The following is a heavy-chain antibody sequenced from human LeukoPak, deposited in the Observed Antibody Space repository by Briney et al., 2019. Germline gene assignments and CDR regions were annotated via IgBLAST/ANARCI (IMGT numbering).Heavy chain of an antibody. CDR2: IKSRTDGGTT. CDR1: GFTFTNAW. Sequence: GGSLRLSCAASGFTFTNAWMNWVRQAPGKGLEWVGRIKSRTDGGTTDYAAPVKGRFTISRDDSENTLYLQVNSLKTEDTAVYYCTRILRTAHFDYWGQGTPVTVSS. CDR3: TRILRTAHFDY. J-gene: IGHJ4*02. V-gene: IGHV3-15*07. D-gene: IGHD2/OR15-2a*01.